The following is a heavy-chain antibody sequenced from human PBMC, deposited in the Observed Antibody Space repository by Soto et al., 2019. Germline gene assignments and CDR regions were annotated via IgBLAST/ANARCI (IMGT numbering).Heavy chain of an antibody. J-gene: IGHJ3*02. V-gene: IGHV3-11*01. CDR2: ISSSGSTI. D-gene: IGHD6-13*01. Sequence: QVQLVESGGGLVKPGGSLRLSCAASGFTFSDYYMSWIRQAPGKGLEWVSYISSSGSTIYYADSVKGRFTISRDNAKNSLYLQMNSLSAEDTAVYYCARAFSVYSSSWPRPPFDSFDIWGQGTMVTVSS. CDR3: ARAFSVYSSSWPRPPFDSFDI. CDR1: GFTFSDYY.